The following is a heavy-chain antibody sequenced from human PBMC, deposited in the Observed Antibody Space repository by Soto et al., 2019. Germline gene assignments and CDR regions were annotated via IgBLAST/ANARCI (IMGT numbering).Heavy chain of an antibody. V-gene: IGHV1-8*01. D-gene: IGHD1-1*01. J-gene: IGHJ6*03. CDR2: MNPNSGNT. CDR3: ATTQLEHRYYYYYYMDV. Sequence: ASVKVSCKASGYTFTSYDINWVRQATGQGLEWMGWMNPNSGNTGYAQKFQGRVTMTRNTSISTAYMELSSLRSEDTAVYYCATTQLEHRYYYYYYMDVWGKGTTVTVSS. CDR1: GYTFTSYD.